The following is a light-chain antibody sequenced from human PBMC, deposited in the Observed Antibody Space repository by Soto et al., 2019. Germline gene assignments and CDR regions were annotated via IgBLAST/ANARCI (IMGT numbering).Light chain of an antibody. CDR3: QQDNNWPPIT. Sequence: EILLTQSPATLSLSPGERSTLSCGASQSVASNCLAWYQQKPGQSPRLLIYGASTRATGIPARFSGSGSGTEFTLTISSLQSEDFAVYYCQQDNNWPPITFGQGTRLEIK. CDR2: GAS. CDR1: QSVASN. V-gene: IGKV3-15*01. J-gene: IGKJ5*01.